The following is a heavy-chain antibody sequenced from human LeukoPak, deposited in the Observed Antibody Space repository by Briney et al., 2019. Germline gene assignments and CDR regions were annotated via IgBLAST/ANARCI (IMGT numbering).Heavy chain of an antibody. CDR1: GGSFSGYY. J-gene: IGHJ4*02. D-gene: IGHD6-13*01. CDR3: ARGRGLAAAGTRCDYFDY. V-gene: IGHV4-34*01. Sequence: TSETLSLTCAVYGGSFSGYYWSWIRQPPGKGLEWIGEINHSGSTNYNPSLKSRVTISVDTSKNQFSLKLSSVTAADTAVYYCARGRGLAAAGTRCDYFDYWGQGTLVTVSS. CDR2: INHSGST.